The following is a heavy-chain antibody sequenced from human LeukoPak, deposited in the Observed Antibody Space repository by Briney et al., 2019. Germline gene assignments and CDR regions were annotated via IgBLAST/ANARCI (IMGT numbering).Heavy chain of an antibody. Sequence: GGSLRLSCAASGFTFSGFVMSWVRQAPGKGLEWVSVISVSGDSTYYADSVKGRFTISRDNSKNTLYLRMNSLRAEDTAVYYCAKFIGRSWSGSDFDYWGQGTLVTVSS. CDR2: ISVSGDST. D-gene: IGHD6-13*01. V-gene: IGHV3-23*01. CDR1: GFTFSGFV. J-gene: IGHJ4*02. CDR3: AKFIGRSWSGSDFDY.